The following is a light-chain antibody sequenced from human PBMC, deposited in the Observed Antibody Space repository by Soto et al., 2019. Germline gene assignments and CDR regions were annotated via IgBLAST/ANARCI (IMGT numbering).Light chain of an antibody. CDR3: AAWDSLSAWV. CDR2: RNT. J-gene: IGLJ3*02. V-gene: IGLV1-47*01. CDR1: SSNIGRNY. Sequence: QSVLTQPPSASGTPGQTVTISCSGSSSNIGRNYVYWYQQLPGTAPKLLIYRNTQRPSGVPDRFSGSKSGASASLAISGLRSEDEADYYCAAWDSLSAWVFGRGTKLTVL.